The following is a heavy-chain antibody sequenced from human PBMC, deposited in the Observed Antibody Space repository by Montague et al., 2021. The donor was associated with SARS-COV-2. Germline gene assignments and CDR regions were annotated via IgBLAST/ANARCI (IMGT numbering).Heavy chain of an antibody. V-gene: IGHV3-23*01. CDR1: GFSFSSFV. J-gene: IGHJ4*02. Sequence: SLRLSCAASGFSFSSFVMSWVRQSPGKGLEWVSAITGRGSDTYYXDSXTGLFTISRDNSKNTLYLQMNGLRDDDTAVYYCVKFGDCTGGSCYGFFDYWGQGAPVTVSS. D-gene: IGHD2-15*01. CDR3: VKFGDCTGGSCYGFFDY. CDR2: ITGRGSDT.